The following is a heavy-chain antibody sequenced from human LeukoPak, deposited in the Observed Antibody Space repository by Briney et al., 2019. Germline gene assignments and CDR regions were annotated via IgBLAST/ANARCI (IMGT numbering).Heavy chain of an antibody. CDR1: GYTFTGYY. CDR2: INPNSGGT. J-gene: IGHJ4*02. D-gene: IGHD1-14*01. V-gene: IGHV1-2*04. CDR3: ARPHRSNPYYFDY. Sequence: ASVKVSCKASGYTFTGYYMHWVRQAPGQGLEWMGWINPNSGGTNYAQKFQGWVTMTRDTSISTAYMELSSLRSEDTAVYYCARPHRSNPYYFDYWGQGTLVTVSS.